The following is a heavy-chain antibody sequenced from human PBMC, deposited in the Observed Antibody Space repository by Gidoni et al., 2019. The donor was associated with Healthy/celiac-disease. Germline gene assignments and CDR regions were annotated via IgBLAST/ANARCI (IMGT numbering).Heavy chain of an antibody. CDR2: IYWNDDK. V-gene: IGHV2-5*01. D-gene: IGHD1-1*01. CDR1: GFSLSTSGVG. Sequence: QITLKESGPTLVKPTQTLTLTCTFSGFSLSTSGVGVGWIRQPPGKALEWLALIYWNDDKRYSPSLKSRLTITKDTSKNQVVLTMTNMDPVDTATYYCAHKQLTKELTTNFDYWGQGTLVTVSS. J-gene: IGHJ4*02. CDR3: AHKQLTKELTTNFDY.